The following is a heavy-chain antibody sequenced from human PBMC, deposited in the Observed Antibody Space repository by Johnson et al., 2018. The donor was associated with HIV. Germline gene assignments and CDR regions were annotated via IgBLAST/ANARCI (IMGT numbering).Heavy chain of an antibody. CDR3: ARDASLRFLEWFDAFDI. CDR2: ISYDGSNK. J-gene: IGHJ3*02. V-gene: IGHV3-30-3*01. Sequence: QVQLVESGGGVVQPGRSLRLSCAASGFTFSSYAMHWVRQAPAKGLQWVAVISYDGSNKYYADSVKGRFTISRDNSKNTFYLQMTSLRAEETAVYYCARDASLRFLEWFDAFDIWGQGTMVTVSS. CDR1: GFTFSSYA. D-gene: IGHD3-3*01.